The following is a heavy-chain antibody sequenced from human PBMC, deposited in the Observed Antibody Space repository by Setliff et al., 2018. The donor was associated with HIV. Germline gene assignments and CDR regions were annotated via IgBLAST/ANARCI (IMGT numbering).Heavy chain of an antibody. V-gene: IGHV1-69*06. CDR3: ASGVGHFDTSYSEKY. Sequence: SVKVSCKASDDTFTRFGISWVRQAPGQGLEWVGAIFPRIGTTNHAQKFQGRVTITADKSISTVYMKMTSLRSEDAAVYYCASGVGHFDTSYSEKYWGQGTLVTVSS. J-gene: IGHJ4*02. CDR1: DDTFTRFG. D-gene: IGHD3-10*01. CDR2: IFPRIGTT.